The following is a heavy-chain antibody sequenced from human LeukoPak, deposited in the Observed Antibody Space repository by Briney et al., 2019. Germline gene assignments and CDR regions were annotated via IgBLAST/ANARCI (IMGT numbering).Heavy chain of an antibody. J-gene: IGHJ4*02. Sequence: SETLSLTCTVSGGSISSYYWSWIRQPPGKGLEWIGYISYSGSTTYNPSLKSRVTISIDTSKKQFSLKLSSVTAADTAVYYCARAAYYYDSSGYLQPRSFDYWGQGTLVTVSS. D-gene: IGHD3-22*01. CDR3: ARAAYYYDSSGYLQPRSFDY. CDR1: GGSISSYY. V-gene: IGHV4-59*12. CDR2: ISYSGST.